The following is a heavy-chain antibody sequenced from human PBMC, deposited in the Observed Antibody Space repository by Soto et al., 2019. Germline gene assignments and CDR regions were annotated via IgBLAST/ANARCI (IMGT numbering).Heavy chain of an antibody. CDR3: ARDRGPNTPDY. D-gene: IGHD2-2*02. V-gene: IGHV3-7*01. CDR1: GFTFSNYW. CDR2: MNQDGSQI. J-gene: IGHJ4*02. Sequence: EVQVVESGGGLVQPGGSLRLSCAVSGFTFSNYWMTWVRQAPGKGLEWVAYMNQDGSQIYYVDSLRGRFTISRDNAKNSLYLQMNSLRVDDTAVYYCARDRGPNTPDYWGQGTLDTVSS.